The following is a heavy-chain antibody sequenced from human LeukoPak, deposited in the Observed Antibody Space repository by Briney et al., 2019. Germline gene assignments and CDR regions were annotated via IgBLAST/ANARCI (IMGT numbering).Heavy chain of an antibody. CDR3: ARALAYCGGDCYPSPYYYGMDV. CDR2: IGTAGDT. Sequence: GGSLRLSCAASGFTFSSYDMHWVRQATGKGLEWVSAIGTAGDTYYPGSVKGRFTISRENAKNSLYLQMNSLRAGDTAVYYCARALAYCGGDCYPSPYYYGMDVWGQGTTVTVSS. J-gene: IGHJ6*02. D-gene: IGHD2-21*02. V-gene: IGHV3-13*01. CDR1: GFTFSSYD.